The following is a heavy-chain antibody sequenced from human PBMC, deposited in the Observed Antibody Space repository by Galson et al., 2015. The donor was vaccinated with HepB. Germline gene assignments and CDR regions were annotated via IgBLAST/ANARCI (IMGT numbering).Heavy chain of an antibody. CDR2: ISSSSSYI. CDR1: GFTFSSYS. V-gene: IGHV3-21*01. CDR3: VRDSVGGKAAPLVRYYYSIDV. Sequence: SLRLSCAASGFTFSSYSMNWVRQAPGKGLEWVSSISSSSSYIYYADSVKGRFTISRDNAKNSLYLQMNSLRAEDTAVYYCVRDSVGGKAAPLVRYYYSIDVWSQGTTVTGSS. J-gene: IGHJ6*02. D-gene: IGHD6-6*01.